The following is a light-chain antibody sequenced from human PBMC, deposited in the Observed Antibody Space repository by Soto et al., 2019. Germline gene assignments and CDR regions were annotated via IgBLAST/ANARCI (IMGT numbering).Light chain of an antibody. CDR3: CSYAGGHVV. CDR1: SSDIGAYNY. Sequence: QSALTQPRSVSGSPGHSVTISCTGTSSDIGAYNYVSWYQQHPGKAPKLIVYDVTERPSGVPDRFSGSKSGNTASLTISGLQAEDESDYYCCSYAGGHVVFGGGTKLTVL. J-gene: IGLJ2*01. CDR2: DVT. V-gene: IGLV2-11*01.